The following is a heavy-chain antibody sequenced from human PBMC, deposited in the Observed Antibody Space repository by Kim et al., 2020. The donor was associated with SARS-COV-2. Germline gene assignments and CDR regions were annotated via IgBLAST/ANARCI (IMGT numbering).Heavy chain of an antibody. CDR2: ISYDGSNK. Sequence: GGSLRLSCAASGFTFSSYGMHWVRQAPGKGLEWVAVISYDGSNKYYADSVKGRFTISRDNSKNTLYLQMNSLRAEDTAVYYCAKGYSSSSGGYYYYYGM. J-gene: IGHJ6*01. V-gene: IGHV3-30*18. D-gene: IGHD6-6*01. CDR3: AKGYSSSSGGYYYYYGM. CDR1: GFTFSSYG.